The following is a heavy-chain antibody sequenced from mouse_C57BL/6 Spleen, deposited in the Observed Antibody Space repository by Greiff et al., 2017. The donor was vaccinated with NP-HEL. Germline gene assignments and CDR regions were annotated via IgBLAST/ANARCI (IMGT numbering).Heavy chain of an antibody. CDR1: GFNIKDDY. Sequence: LVESGAELVRPGASVKLSCTASGFNIKDDYMHWVKQRPEQGLEWIGWIDPENGDTEYASKFQGKATITADTSSNTAYLQLSSLTSEDTAVYYCTTVGYYGSPYYFDYWGQGTTLTVSS. CDR3: TTVGYYGSPYYFDY. V-gene: IGHV14-4*01. J-gene: IGHJ2*01. CDR2: IDPENGDT. D-gene: IGHD1-1*01.